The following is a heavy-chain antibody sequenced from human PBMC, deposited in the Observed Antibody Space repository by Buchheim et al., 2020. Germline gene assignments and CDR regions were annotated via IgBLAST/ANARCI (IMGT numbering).Heavy chain of an antibody. CDR1: GFTFRTYA. D-gene: IGHD4/OR15-4a*01. CDR2: ISGVGDST. Sequence: EVHLLESGGGLVQPGGSLRLSCIASGFTFRTYAMTWVRQIPGKGLEWVSAISGVGDSTYYADSVKGRFTTFRDNSRYTGYLQMNSLRAEDTALYYCAKYGDNPPWYDSWGQGTL. CDR3: AKYGDNPPWYDS. V-gene: IGHV3-23*01. J-gene: IGHJ4*02.